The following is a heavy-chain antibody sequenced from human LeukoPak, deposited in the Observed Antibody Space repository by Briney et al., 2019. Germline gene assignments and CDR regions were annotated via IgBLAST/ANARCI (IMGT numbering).Heavy chain of an antibody. CDR3: ARDKFGNYDFYTFDY. D-gene: IGHD3-3*01. CDR1: GYTFTGYY. V-gene: IGHV1-2*02. CDR2: INPNSGGT. J-gene: IGHJ4*02. Sequence: GASVKVSCKASGYTFTGYYMHWVRQAPGQGLEWMGWINPNSGGTNYAQKFQGRVTMTRDTSISTAYMELSRLRSDDTAVYYCARDKFGNYDFYTFDYWGQGTLVTVSS.